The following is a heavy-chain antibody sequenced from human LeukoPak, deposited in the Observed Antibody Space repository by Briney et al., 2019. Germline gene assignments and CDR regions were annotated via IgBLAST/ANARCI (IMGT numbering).Heavy chain of an antibody. Sequence: SVKVSCKASGGTFSSYAISWVRQAPGQGLEWMGRIIPILGIANYAQKFQGRVTITADKSTSTAYTELSSLRSEDTAVYYCARDLEVRGPWGQGTLVTVSS. V-gene: IGHV1-69*04. J-gene: IGHJ5*02. CDR2: IIPILGIA. CDR1: GGTFSSYA. CDR3: ARDLEVRGP. D-gene: IGHD3-10*01.